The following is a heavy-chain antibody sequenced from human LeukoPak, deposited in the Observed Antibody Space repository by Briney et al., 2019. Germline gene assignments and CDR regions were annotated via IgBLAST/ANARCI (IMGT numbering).Heavy chain of an antibody. CDR1: GFTFSSSA. V-gene: IGHV3-23*01. J-gene: IGHJ4*02. CDR3: AKQLGYCSDGSCYFPY. D-gene: IGHD2-15*01. CDR2: ISNNGGYT. Sequence: GSLRLSCADSGFTFSSSAMSWVRPAPGKGLECVSAISNNGGYTYYADSVQGRFTISRDNSKSTLCLQMNSLRAEDTAVYYCAKQLGYCSDGSCYFPYWGQGTLVTVSS.